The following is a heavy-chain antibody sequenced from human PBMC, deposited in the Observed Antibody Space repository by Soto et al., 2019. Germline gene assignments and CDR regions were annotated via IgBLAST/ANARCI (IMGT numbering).Heavy chain of an antibody. CDR2: IYNGGNT. CDR1: GGSISSYY. Sequence: KPSETLSLTCTVSGGSISSYYWSWIRQSAGKGLEWIGRIYNGGNTQYNPSLKSRVTMSADTSKYQFSLRLNSVTAADTAVYYCARDGSGSYGLDVWGQGTTVTVSS. CDR3: ARDGSGSYGLDV. J-gene: IGHJ6*02. V-gene: IGHV4-4*07. D-gene: IGHD6-25*01.